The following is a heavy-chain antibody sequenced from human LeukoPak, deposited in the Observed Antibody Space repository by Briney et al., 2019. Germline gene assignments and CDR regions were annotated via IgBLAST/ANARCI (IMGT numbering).Heavy chain of an antibody. CDR2: IIPIFGTA. J-gene: IGHJ1*01. V-gene: IGHV1-69*05. Sequence: SVKVSCKASGGTFSSYAIGWVRQAPGQGLEWMGGIIPIFGTANYAQKFQGRVTITTDESTSTAYMELSSLRSEDTAVYYCARDGGYYDSSGPIPFQYWGQGTLVTVSS. CDR3: ARDGGYYDSSGPIPFQY. CDR1: GGTFSSYA. D-gene: IGHD3-22*01.